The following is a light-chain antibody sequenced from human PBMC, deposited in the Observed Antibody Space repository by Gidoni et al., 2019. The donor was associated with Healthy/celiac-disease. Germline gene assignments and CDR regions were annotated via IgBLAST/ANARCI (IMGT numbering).Light chain of an antibody. J-gene: IGKJ1*01. Sequence: IVMTQSPLSLPVTPGEPASISCRSSQSLLHSNGYNYLDWYLQKPGQSPHLLIYLNSNRASGVPDRFSGSGSGTDFTLKISRVEAEDVGVYYCMQALQTPWTFGQGTKVEIK. CDR3: MQALQTPWT. CDR1: QSLLHSNGYNY. V-gene: IGKV2-28*01. CDR2: LNS.